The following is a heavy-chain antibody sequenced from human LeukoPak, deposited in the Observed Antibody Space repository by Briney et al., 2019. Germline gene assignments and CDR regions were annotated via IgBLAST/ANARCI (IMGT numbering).Heavy chain of an antibody. CDR1: GFTFSSYA. D-gene: IGHD3/OR15-3a*01. V-gene: IGHV3-23*01. J-gene: IGHJ4*02. CDR3: AKVRKDLWTGYYSYFDY. CDR2: ISGSGGST. Sequence: GGSLRLSCAASGFTFSSYAMTWVRQAPGKGLEWVLGISGSGGSTHYADSVKGRFIISRDNSKNTLYLQMNSLRAEDTALYYCAKVRKDLWTGYYSYFDYWGQGTLVTVSS.